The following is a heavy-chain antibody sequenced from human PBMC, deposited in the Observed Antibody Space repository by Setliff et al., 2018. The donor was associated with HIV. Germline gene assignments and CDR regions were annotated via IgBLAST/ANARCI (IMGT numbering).Heavy chain of an antibody. CDR2: IYYIGGA. Sequence: SETLSLTCTVSGGSINSGGYYWTWVRQHPGKGPQWIGYIYYIGGAYYNPSLKSRVTISLDTSKNHFSLNLSSVTAADTAVYYCARESMLRGLRHAADIWGQGTMVTVSS. CDR3: ARESMLRGLRHAADI. D-gene: IGHD3-10*01. CDR1: GGSINSGGYY. J-gene: IGHJ3*02. V-gene: IGHV4-31*03.